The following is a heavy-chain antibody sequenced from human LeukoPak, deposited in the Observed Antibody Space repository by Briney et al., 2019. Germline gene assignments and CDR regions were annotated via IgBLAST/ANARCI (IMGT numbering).Heavy chain of an antibody. J-gene: IGHJ3*01. D-gene: IGHD6-25*01. CDR1: GYTFKNYD. CDR2: MNPNNDNA. V-gene: IGHV1-8*01. CDR3: ARAAAGGDDPFDV. Sequence: GASVKVSCKASGYTFKNYDINWVRQAPGQGLEWMAWMNPNNDNAGYAQKFQGRVTMTRDTSINTAYMELSSLRSDDTGVYYCARAAAGGDDPFDVWGQGSLIIVSS.